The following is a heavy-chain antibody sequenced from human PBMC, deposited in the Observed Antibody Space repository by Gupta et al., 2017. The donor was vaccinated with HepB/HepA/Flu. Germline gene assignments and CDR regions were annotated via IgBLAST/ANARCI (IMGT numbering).Heavy chain of an antibody. D-gene: IGHD3-3*01. J-gene: IGHJ4*02. CDR2: IKNKNDGGTA. V-gene: IGHV3-15*01. CDR1: GFVFRNAW. CDR3: ATDGGNPDY. Sequence: EVQLVESGGGLVKPGGSLRLSCAASGFVFRNAWMSWVRQTPGKGLEWVGRIKNKNDGGTADYGAPVKGRFTILRDDSRNTLYLQMNSLKTEDTGFYYCATDGGNPDYWGQGTLVTVSS.